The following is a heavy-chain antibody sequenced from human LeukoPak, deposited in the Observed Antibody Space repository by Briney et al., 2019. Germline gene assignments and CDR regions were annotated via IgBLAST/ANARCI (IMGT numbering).Heavy chain of an antibody. Sequence: GSLSLSCAASGFTFSRYWMHWLRQAPGKGLVWGSRISTDGSTTTYADSVKGRFTISRDNGKNTLYLQMNSLIAEDTAVYYCASYLTSIPSGMDVWGQGTTVTVSS. J-gene: IGHJ6*02. CDR2: ISTDGSTT. D-gene: IGHD2/OR15-2a*01. CDR3: ASYLTSIPSGMDV. CDR1: GFTFSRYW. V-gene: IGHV3-74*01.